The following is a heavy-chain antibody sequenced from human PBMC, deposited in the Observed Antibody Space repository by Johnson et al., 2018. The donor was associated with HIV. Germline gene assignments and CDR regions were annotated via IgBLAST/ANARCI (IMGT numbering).Heavy chain of an antibody. CDR1: GFTFSSYG. Sequence: QVQLVESGGGVVQPGGSLRLSCAASGFTFSSYGMHWVRQAPGKGLEWVAFIRYDGSNKYYADSVKGRFPIPRDNSKNTLYLQMNSLRAEDTVVYYCAKVRGWSDDTFDIWGQGTMVTVSS. CDR3: AKVRGWSDDTFDI. CDR2: IRYDGSNK. D-gene: IGHD5-12*01. J-gene: IGHJ3*02. V-gene: IGHV3-30*02.